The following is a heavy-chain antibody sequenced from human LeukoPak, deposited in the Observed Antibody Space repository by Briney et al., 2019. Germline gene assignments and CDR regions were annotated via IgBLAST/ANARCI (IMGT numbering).Heavy chain of an antibody. CDR2: INHSGST. Sequence: SETLSLTCAVYGGSFSGYYWSWIRQPPGKGLEWIGEINHSGSTKYNPSLKSRVTISVDTSKNQFSLELSSVTAADTAVYYCAREGGREIADSHAFDIWGQGTMVTVSS. D-gene: IGHD3-16*01. V-gene: IGHV4-34*01. CDR1: GGSFSGYY. CDR3: AREGGREIADSHAFDI. J-gene: IGHJ3*02.